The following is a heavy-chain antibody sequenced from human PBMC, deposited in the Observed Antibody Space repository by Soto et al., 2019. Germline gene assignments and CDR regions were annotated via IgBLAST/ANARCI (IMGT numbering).Heavy chain of an antibody. V-gene: IGHV5-51*01. J-gene: IGHJ6*02. CDR3: ARTSAGGKYYYGMDV. CDR2: IYPGDSDT. Sequence: GESLKISCKGSGYSVTNYWMAWVRQMPGKGLEWMGIIYPGDSDTRYSPSFQGQVTISADKSISTAYLQWSSLKASDTAMYYCARTSAGGKYYYGMDVWGQGTTVTVSS. D-gene: IGHD6-13*01. CDR1: GYSVTNYW.